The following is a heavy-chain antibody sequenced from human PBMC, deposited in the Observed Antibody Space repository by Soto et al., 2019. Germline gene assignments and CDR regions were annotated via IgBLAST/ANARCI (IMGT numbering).Heavy chain of an antibody. CDR3: ARVRSRSGEIRAFTTRYSSGCLAY. D-gene: IGHD6-19*01. Sequence: PSETLSLTCAVYGGSFSGYYWSWIRQPPGKGLEWIGEINHSGSTNYNPSLKSRVTISVDTSKNQFSLKLSSVTAADTAVYYCARVRSRSGEIRAFTTRYSSGCLAYWGQGTLVTVSA. CDR2: INHSGST. CDR1: GGSFSGYY. J-gene: IGHJ4*02. V-gene: IGHV4-34*01.